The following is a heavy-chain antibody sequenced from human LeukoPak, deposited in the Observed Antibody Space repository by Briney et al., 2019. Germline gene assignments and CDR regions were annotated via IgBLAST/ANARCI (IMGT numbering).Heavy chain of an antibody. V-gene: IGHV3-15*01. Sequence: GGSLRLSCAASGFTFSNAWMTWVRQAPGKGLEWVGRIKSKTHGATIDYAAPVRGRFTISRDDLRNRLYLQMNSLKTEDTAVYYCTTIGDDCGGDRSNYWGQGILVTVSS. J-gene: IGHJ4*02. CDR2: IKSKTHGATI. CDR1: GFTFSNAW. CDR3: TTIGDDCGGDRSNY. D-gene: IGHD2-21*02.